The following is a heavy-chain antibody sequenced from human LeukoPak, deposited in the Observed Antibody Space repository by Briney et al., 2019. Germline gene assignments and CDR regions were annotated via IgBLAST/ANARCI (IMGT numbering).Heavy chain of an antibody. Sequence: SETLSLTCTVSGGSISSYYWSWIRQPPGKGLEWTGYIYYIGSTNYNPSLKSRVTISVDTSKNQFSLKLSSVTAADTAVYYCASGYNYGSLDYWGQGTLVTVSS. J-gene: IGHJ4*02. V-gene: IGHV4-59*01. CDR3: ASGYNYGSLDY. D-gene: IGHD5-18*01. CDR2: IYYIGST. CDR1: GGSISSYY.